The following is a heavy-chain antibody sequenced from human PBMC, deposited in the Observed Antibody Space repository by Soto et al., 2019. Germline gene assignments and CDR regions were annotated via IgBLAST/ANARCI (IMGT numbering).Heavy chain of an antibody. D-gene: IGHD3-10*01. Sequence: SLRLSCAASGFTFSSYWMSWVRQAPGKGLEWVANIKQDGSEKYYVDSVKGRFTISRDNAKNSLYLQMNSLRAEDTAVYYCATTYYYGSGSPLFDPWGQGTLVTVSS. V-gene: IGHV3-7*03. CDR1: GFTFSSYW. J-gene: IGHJ5*02. CDR2: IKQDGSEK. CDR3: ATTYYYGSGSPLFDP.